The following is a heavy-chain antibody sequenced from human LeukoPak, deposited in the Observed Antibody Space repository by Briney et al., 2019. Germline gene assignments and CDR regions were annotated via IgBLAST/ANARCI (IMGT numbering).Heavy chain of an antibody. CDR3: ATYRQVLLPFES. Sequence: GGSLRLSCEASGFTLSTFAMIWVRQPPGKGLEWVSSIFPSGGEIHYADSVRGRFTISRDNSKSTLSLQMNSLRAEDTAIYYCATYRQVLLPFESWGQGTLVTVSS. J-gene: IGHJ4*02. D-gene: IGHD2-8*02. CDR2: IFPSGGEI. CDR1: GFTLSTFA. V-gene: IGHV3-23*01.